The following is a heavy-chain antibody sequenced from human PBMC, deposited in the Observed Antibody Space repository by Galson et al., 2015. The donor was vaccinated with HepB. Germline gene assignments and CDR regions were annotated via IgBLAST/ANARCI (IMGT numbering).Heavy chain of an antibody. CDR3: AKVLGYCSGTSCYADAFDI. Sequence: SLRLSCAASGFTFNSCGMHWVRQAPGKGLEWVAGISYDGSNKYYADSVKGRFTIARDNSKNTLYLQMNSLRVEDTAVYYCAKVLGYCSGTSCYADAFDIWGQGTMVTVSS. CDR1: GFTFNSCG. D-gene: IGHD2-2*01. V-gene: IGHV3-30*18. J-gene: IGHJ3*02. CDR2: ISYDGSNK.